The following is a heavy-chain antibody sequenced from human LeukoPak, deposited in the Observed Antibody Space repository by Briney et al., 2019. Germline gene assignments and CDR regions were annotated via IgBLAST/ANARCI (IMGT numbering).Heavy chain of an antibody. J-gene: IGHJ6*03. CDR3: ARDGNTDSSSWHNYYYYYYYMDV. Sequence: GGSLRLSCAASGFTFSSYAMHWVRQAPGKGLEWVAVISYDGSNKYYADSVKGRFTISRDNSKNTLYLQMNSLRAEDTAVYYCARDGNTDSSSWHNYYYYYYYMDVWGKGTTVTVSS. D-gene: IGHD6-13*01. CDR2: ISYDGSNK. CDR1: GFTFSSYA. V-gene: IGHV3-30*01.